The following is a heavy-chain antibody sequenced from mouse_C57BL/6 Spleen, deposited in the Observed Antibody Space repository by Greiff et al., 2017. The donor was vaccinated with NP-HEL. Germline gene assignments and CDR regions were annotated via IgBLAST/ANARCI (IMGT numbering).Heavy chain of an antibody. V-gene: IGHV1-55*01. Sequence: QVQLQQPGAELVTPGASVKMSCKASGYTFTSYWLTWVKQRPGQGLEWIGDISPGSGSTNYNEKLKIKATLTVDTSTSTAYMQLSSLKSEDSAVYYCARASSMAGNYYAMDYWGQGTSVTVSS. J-gene: IGHJ4*01. CDR1: GYTFTSYW. CDR3: ARASSMAGNYYAMDY. D-gene: IGHD2-1*01. CDR2: ISPGSGST.